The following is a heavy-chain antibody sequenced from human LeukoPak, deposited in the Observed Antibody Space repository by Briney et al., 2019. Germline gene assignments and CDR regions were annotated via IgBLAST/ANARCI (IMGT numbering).Heavy chain of an antibody. CDR3: ARDPGGPGYSYYYYYYGMDV. CDR2: INAGNGNT. V-gene: IGHV1-3*01. D-gene: IGHD2-21*01. CDR1: GYTFTSYA. Sequence: ASVKVSCKASGYTFTSYAMHWVRQAPGQRLEWMGWINAGNGNTKYSQKFQGRVTITRDTSASTAYVELSSLRSEDTAVYYCARDPGGPGYSYYYYYYGMDVWGQGTTVTVSS. J-gene: IGHJ6*02.